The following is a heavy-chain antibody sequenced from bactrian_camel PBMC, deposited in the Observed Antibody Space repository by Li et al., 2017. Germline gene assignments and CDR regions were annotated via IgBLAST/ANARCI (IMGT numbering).Heavy chain of an antibody. CDR1: GFIFSDYI. Sequence: VQLVESGGGSVKGGGSLRLSCSASGFIFSDYIMSWVRRAPGKGLEWVTSIRSDGTITWYGDSVQGRFTISRDNAKNMVYLQMNSLKPEDTAMYYCAAYAYFCRANIDKANFAYWGQGTQVTVS. J-gene: IGHJ6*01. V-gene: IGHV3-2*01. CDR2: IRSDGTIT. D-gene: IGHD1*01. CDR3: AAYAYFCRANIDKANFAY.